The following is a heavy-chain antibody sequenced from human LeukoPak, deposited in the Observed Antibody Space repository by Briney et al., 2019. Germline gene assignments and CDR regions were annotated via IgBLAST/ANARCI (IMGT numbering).Heavy chain of an antibody. V-gene: IGHV3-21*01. CDR3: ARAHSVDY. D-gene: IGHD2-21*01. CDR2: ISSGSSYI. J-gene: IGHJ4*02. Sequence: GGSLRLSCTASGFTFSSYSMNWVRQAPGKGLEWVSSISSGSSYIYYADSVKGRFTISRDNAKNSLYLQMNSLRAEDTAVYYCARAHSVDYWGQGTLVTVSS. CDR1: GFTFSSYS.